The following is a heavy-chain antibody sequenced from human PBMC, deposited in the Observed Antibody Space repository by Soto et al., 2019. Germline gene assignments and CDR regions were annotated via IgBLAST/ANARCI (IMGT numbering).Heavy chain of an antibody. Sequence: QVQLVQSGAEVKKPGASVKVSCKASGYTFTSYDINWVRQATGQGLEWRGWMNPNSGNTGYAQKFQGRVTMTRNNSISTAYMELISLRSEDTAGYYCALFHVSGWCFDPPNWGQGTLVTVSS. D-gene: IGHD6-19*01. CDR2: MNPNSGNT. CDR3: ALFHVSGWCFDPPN. CDR1: GYTFTSYD. J-gene: IGHJ4*02. V-gene: IGHV1-8*01.